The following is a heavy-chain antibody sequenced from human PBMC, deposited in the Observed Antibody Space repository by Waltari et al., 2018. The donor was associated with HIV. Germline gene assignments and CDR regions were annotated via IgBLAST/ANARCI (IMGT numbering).Heavy chain of an antibody. Sequence: QVQLQQWGAGLLKPSETLSLICAVNGGSFSGYYWSWIRQPPGRGLEWIGDIYHSGSTDYNPSLKSRVTLSVDTSKNQFSRRLTSVTAADTAVYYCARGARSGSDYFDYWGQGTVVTVSS. CDR1: GGSFSGYY. V-gene: IGHV4-34*01. CDR2: IYHSGST. J-gene: IGHJ4*02. CDR3: ARGARSGSDYFDY. D-gene: IGHD3-3*01.